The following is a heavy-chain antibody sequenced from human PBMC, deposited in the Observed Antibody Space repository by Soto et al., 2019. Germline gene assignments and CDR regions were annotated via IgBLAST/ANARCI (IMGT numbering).Heavy chain of an antibody. D-gene: IGHD3-3*01. CDR1: GGSISSSSYY. J-gene: IGHJ6*02. CDR3: ARVRITIFGVVNILDV. CDR2: IYYSGGT. V-gene: IGHV4-39*07. Sequence: SETLSLTCTVSGGSISSSSYYWGWIRQPPGKGLEWIGSIYYSGGTNYNPSPKSRVTISVDTSKNQFSLKLSSVTAADTAVYYCARVRITIFGVVNILDVWGQGTTVTVSS.